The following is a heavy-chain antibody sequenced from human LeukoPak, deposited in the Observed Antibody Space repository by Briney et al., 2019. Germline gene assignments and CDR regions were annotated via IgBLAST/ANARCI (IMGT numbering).Heavy chain of an antibody. J-gene: IGHJ4*02. CDR2: ISGSGDST. D-gene: IGHD6-19*01. CDR3: ARRSGVAVAGAFDY. CDR1: GFTFSTYA. Sequence: GGSLRLSCAASGFTFSTYAMRWVRQAPGKGLEWVSGISGSGDSTYYADSVKGRFTISRDNSKNTLYPQMNSLRAEDTAVYFCARRSGVAVAGAFDYWGQGTLVTVSS. V-gene: IGHV3-23*01.